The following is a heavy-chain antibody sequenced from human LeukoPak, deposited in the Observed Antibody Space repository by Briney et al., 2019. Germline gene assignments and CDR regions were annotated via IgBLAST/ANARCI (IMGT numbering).Heavy chain of an antibody. CDR2: ISTYNGNT. Sequence: ASVKVSCKGSGYNFDRYGVSWVRQAPGQGLEWMGWISTYNGNTIYAQKFEGRVTMTTDTSTNAVYMDLRSLRSDDTAVYYCARDLGHCRSIICSSSAYWGQGTLVTVSS. J-gene: IGHJ4*02. CDR3: ARDLGHCRSIICSSSAY. V-gene: IGHV1-18*04. D-gene: IGHD2-2*01. CDR1: GYNFDRYG.